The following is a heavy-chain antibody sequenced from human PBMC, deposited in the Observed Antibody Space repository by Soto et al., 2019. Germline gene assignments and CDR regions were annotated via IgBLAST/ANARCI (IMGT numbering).Heavy chain of an antibody. CDR1: GFTFSSYA. V-gene: IGHV3-23*01. CDR3: AKDLTGTTPKWGWFDP. Sequence: VQLLESGGGLVQPGGSLRLSCAASGFTFSSYAMSWVRQAPGKGLEWVSAISGSGGSTYYADSVKGRFTISRDNSKNTLYLQMNSLRAEDTAVYYCAKDLTGTTPKWGWFDPWGQGTLVTVSS. D-gene: IGHD1-7*01. J-gene: IGHJ5*02. CDR2: ISGSGGST.